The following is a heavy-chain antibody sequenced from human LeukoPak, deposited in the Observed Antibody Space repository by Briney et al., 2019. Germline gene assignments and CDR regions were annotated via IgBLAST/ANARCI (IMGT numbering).Heavy chain of an antibody. CDR3: ARGRFSGPDDY. D-gene: IGHD6-19*01. CDR2: IYSGGAT. CDR1: EFSVSSNY. J-gene: IGHJ4*02. Sequence: GGSLRLSCAVPEFSVSSNYMNWVRQAPGKGLEWVSVIYSGGATYYADSVRGRFTISRDNSKNMVSLQMTSLGAEDTAVYYCARGRFSGPDDYWGQGTLVTVSS. V-gene: IGHV3-53*01.